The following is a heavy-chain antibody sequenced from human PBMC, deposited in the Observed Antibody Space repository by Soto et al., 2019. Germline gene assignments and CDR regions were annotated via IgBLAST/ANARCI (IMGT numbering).Heavy chain of an antibody. V-gene: IGHV3-33*01. J-gene: IGHJ4*02. Sequence: QVQLVESGGGVVQPGRSLRLSCAASGFTFSSYGMHWVRQAPGKGLEWVAVIWYDGSNKYYADSVKGRFTTARDNSKKTLYLQMNSLRAEDTAVYYCARACAGYSSGWYQRGGFDYWGQGTLVTVSS. CDR2: IWYDGSNK. D-gene: IGHD6-19*01. CDR3: ARACAGYSSGWYQRGGFDY. CDR1: GFTFSSYG.